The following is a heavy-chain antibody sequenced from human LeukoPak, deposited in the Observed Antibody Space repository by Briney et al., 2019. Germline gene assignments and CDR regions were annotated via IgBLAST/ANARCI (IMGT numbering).Heavy chain of an antibody. V-gene: IGHV3-30-3*01. CDR2: ISYDGSNK. Sequence: QSGGSLRLPCAASGFTFSSYAMRWVRQAPGKGLEWVAVISYDGSNKYYADSVKGRFTISRDNSKNTLYLQMNSLRAEDTAVYYCARGPIVVILEGPFDPWGQGTLVTVSS. J-gene: IGHJ5*02. CDR3: ARGPIVVILEGPFDP. D-gene: IGHD3-22*01. CDR1: GFTFSSYA.